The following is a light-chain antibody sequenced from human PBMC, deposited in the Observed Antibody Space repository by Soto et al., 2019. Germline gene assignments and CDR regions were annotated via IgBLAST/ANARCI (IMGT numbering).Light chain of an antibody. CDR2: RAS. V-gene: IGKV1-5*03. CDR3: QQYASHSGYT. CDR1: QSISTW. Sequence: DIQMTQSPSTLSASVGDRVTITCRASQSISTWLAWYQQKPGKAPKLLIYRASTLENGVPSRFSGSGSGTEFTLTITSLQADDFATYYCQQYASHSGYTFGQGTRLEIK. J-gene: IGKJ2*01.